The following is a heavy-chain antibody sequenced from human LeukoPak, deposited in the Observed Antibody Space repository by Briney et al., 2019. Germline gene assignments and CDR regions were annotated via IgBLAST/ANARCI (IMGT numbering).Heavy chain of an antibody. J-gene: IGHJ5*02. V-gene: IGHV3-23*01. Sequence: PGGSLRLSCVASGFTFSSYAMSWVRQAPGKGLEWVSAISGSGGSTYYADSVKGRFTISRDNSKNTLYLQMNSLRAEDTAVYYCALGAHYDSSGYYSRAWGQGTLVTVSS. D-gene: IGHD3-22*01. CDR2: ISGSGGST. CDR1: GFTFSSYA. CDR3: ALGAHYDSSGYYSRA.